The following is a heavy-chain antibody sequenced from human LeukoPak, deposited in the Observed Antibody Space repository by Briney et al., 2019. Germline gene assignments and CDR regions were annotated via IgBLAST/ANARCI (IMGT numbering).Heavy chain of an antibody. CDR3: ANGCSSTSCSGGDY. CDR2: ISGSGGST. D-gene: IGHD2-2*01. CDR1: GFTFSSYA. V-gene: IGHV3-23*01. Sequence: PGGSLRLSCAASGFTFSSYAMSWVRQAPGKGLEWVPAISGSGGSTYYADSVKGRFTISRDNSKNTLYLQMNSLRAEDTAVYYCANGCSSTSCSGGDYWGQGTLVTVSS. J-gene: IGHJ4*02.